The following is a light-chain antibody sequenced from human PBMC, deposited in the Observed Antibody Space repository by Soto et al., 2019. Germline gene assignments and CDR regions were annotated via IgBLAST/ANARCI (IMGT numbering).Light chain of an antibody. J-gene: IGKJ1*01. CDR1: QSVASSY. CDR2: SAS. CDR3: HHFGSLPET. V-gene: IGKV3-20*01. Sequence: EVVLTQSPGTLSLSPGERVTLSCRASQSVASSYLAWYQQKPGRAPRLLFYSASSRATGIPDRFSGSGSGTDFTLTISRLEPEDFVVYYCHHFGSLPETFGQETNVE.